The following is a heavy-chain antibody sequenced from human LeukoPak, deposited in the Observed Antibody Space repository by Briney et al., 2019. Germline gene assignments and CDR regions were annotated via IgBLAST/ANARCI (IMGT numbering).Heavy chain of an antibody. CDR2: IYYSGST. V-gene: IGHV4-39*01. D-gene: IGHD5-12*01. J-gene: IGHJ6*03. CDR3: ARHRSLGYDYYYYYMDV. Sequence: SETLFLTCTVSGGSISSSSYYWGWIRQPPGKGLEWIGSIYYSGSTYYNPSLKSRVTISVDTSKNQFSLKLSSVTAADTAVYYCARHRSLGYDYYYYYMDVWGKGTTVTVSS. CDR1: GGSISSSSYY.